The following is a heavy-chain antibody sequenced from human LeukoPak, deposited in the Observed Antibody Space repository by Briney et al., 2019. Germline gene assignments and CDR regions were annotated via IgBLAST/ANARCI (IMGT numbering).Heavy chain of an antibody. CDR1: GGSVSSGSYY. V-gene: IGHV4-61*01. CDR3: ARLGIAVAGTADY. Sequence: KPSETLSLTCTVSGGSVSSGSYYWSWIRQPPGKGLEWIGYIYYSGSTNYNPSLKSRVTISVDTSKNQFSLKLSSVTAADTAVYYCARLGIAVAGTADYWGQGTLVTVSS. CDR2: IYYSGST. D-gene: IGHD6-19*01. J-gene: IGHJ4*02.